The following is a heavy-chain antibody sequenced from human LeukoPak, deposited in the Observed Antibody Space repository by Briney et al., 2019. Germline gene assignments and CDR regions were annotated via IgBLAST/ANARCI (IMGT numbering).Heavy chain of an antibody. J-gene: IGHJ4*02. CDR3: ARDLGDLYYFDY. D-gene: IGHD3-10*01. CDR1: GFTFSSYA. V-gene: IGHV3-30-3*01. CDR2: ISYDGSNK. Sequence: GGSLRLSCAASGFTFSSYAMHWVRQAPGKGLEWVAVISYDGSNKYYADSVKGRFTISRDNSKNTLYLQMNSLRAEDTAVYYCARDLGDLYYFDYWGQGTPATVSS.